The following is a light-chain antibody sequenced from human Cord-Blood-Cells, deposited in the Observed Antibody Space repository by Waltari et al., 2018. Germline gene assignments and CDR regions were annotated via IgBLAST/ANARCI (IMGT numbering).Light chain of an antibody. CDR1: QSVLYSSNNKNY. CDR2: WAS. V-gene: IGKV4-1*01. CDR3: QQYYSTPPT. Sequence: DIVMTQSPDALAVSLGERATINCKSSQSVLYSSNNKNYLAWYQQKPGQPPKLLIYWASTRGSGVPDRCIGGGSGTDFTRTISSLQAEDVAVYYCQQYYSTPPTFGGGTKVEIK. J-gene: IGKJ4*01.